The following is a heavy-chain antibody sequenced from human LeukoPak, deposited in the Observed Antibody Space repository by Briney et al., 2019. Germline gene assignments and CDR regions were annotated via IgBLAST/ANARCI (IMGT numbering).Heavy chain of an antibody. J-gene: IGHJ4*02. CDR1: GFTFSSYG. D-gene: IGHD2-15*01. CDR3: ATETRDRNFDY. Sequence: GGSLRLSCAASGFTFSSYGMHWVRRAPGKGLEWVAIIWYDGSNEDYADSVKGRFTISRDNSKNTLYLQMNSLRAEDTAVYYCATETRDRNFDYWGQGTLVTVSS. V-gene: IGHV3-33*01. CDR2: IWYDGSNE.